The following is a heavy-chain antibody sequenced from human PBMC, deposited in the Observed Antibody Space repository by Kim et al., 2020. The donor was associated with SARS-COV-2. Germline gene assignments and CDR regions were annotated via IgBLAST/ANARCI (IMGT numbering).Heavy chain of an antibody. CDR1: GYTFTGYY. CDR2: INPNSGGT. V-gene: IGHV1-2*06. D-gene: IGHD5-18*01. J-gene: IGHJ5*02. Sequence: ASVKVSCKASGYTFTGYYMHWVRQAPGQGLEWMGRINPNSGGTNYAQKFQGRVTMTRDTSISTAYMELSRLRSDDTAVYYCARGSWIRPRGGWFDPWGQGTLVTVSS. CDR3: ARGSWIRPRGGWFDP.